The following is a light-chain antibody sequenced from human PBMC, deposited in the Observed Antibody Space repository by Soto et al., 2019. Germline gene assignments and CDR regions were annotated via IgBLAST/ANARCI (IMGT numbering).Light chain of an antibody. Sequence: ELVLTQAPGTLSLSSGAIATLSCRASQSVSSSYLAWYQQKPGQAPRLLIYGASSRATGIPDRFSGSGSGTDFTLTISRLEPEDFAVYYCQQYGYSLPFGGGPKLNI. CDR3: QQYGYSLP. CDR2: GAS. J-gene: IGKJ4*01. CDR1: QSVSSSY. V-gene: IGKV3-20*01.